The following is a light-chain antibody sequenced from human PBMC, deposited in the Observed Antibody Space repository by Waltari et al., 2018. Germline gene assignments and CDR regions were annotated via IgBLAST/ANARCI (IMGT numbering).Light chain of an antibody. CDR1: SSTIGSNY. CDR2: RNN. J-gene: IGLJ3*02. V-gene: IGLV1-47*01. CDR3: AAWDDSLSVGV. Sequence: QSVLTQPPSASGTPGQRVTISCSGSSSTIGSNYVYWYQQLPGTAPKLLSYRNNHRPSGVPDRFSGSKSGTSASLAISGLRSEGEADYYCAAWDDSLSVGVFGGGTKLTVL.